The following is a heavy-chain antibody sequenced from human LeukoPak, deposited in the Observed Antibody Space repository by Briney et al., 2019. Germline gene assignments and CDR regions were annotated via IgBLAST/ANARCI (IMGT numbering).Heavy chain of an antibody. CDR2: FDSENGET. CDR3: ARVGGVWGSYRYTLDY. J-gene: IGHJ4*02. V-gene: IGHV1-24*01. D-gene: IGHD3-16*02. Sequence: ASVTVSCKVSGYTLTELYMHWVRQAPGKGLEWMGGFDSENGETKDAQRFQGRVTMTVDTSTDTAYMELSSLRSEDTAVYYCARVGGVWGSYRYTLDYWGQGTLVTVSS. CDR1: GYTLTELY.